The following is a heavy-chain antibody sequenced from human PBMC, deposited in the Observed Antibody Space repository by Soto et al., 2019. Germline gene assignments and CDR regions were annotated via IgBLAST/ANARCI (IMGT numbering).Heavy chain of an antibody. CDR2: ISGNGGTT. CDR1: GFTFSNYA. CDR3: AKGRSGINDAFDV. D-gene: IGHD3-10*01. Sequence: GGSLRLSCAASGFTFSNYALNWVRQTPGRGLEWVSTISGNGGTTYYSDSVKDRFTISRDNSKNTLFLQMNSLRAEDTAIYYCAKGRSGINDAFDVWGQGTMVTVSS. V-gene: IGHV3-23*01. J-gene: IGHJ3*01.